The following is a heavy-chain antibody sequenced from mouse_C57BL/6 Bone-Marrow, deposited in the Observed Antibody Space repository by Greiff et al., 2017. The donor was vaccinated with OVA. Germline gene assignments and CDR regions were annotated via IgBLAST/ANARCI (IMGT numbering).Heavy chain of an antibody. D-gene: IGHD1-1*01. CDR3: AHYYGSSPLGYAMDY. CDR1: GFTFTDYY. V-gene: IGHV7-3*01. CDR2: IRNKANGYTT. Sequence: EVQVVESGGGLVQPGGSLSLSCAASGFTFTDYYMSWVRQPPGKALEWLGFIRNKANGYTTEYSASVKGRFTISRDNSQSILYLQMNALRAEDSAAYYCAHYYGSSPLGYAMDYWGQGTSVTVSS. J-gene: IGHJ4*01.